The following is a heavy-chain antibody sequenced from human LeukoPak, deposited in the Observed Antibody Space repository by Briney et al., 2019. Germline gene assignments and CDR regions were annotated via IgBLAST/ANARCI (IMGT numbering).Heavy chain of an antibody. CDR1: GFTFSSYD. CDR3: ARAVGMAAAGKYYFDY. J-gene: IGHJ4*02. V-gene: IGHV3-13*01. Sequence: GGSLRLSCAASGFTFSSYDMHWVRQATGKGLEWVSAIGTAGDTYYPGSVKGRFTISRENAKNSLYLQMNSLRAGDTAVYYCARAVGMAAAGKYYFDYWGQGTLVTVSS. D-gene: IGHD6-13*01. CDR2: IGTAGDT.